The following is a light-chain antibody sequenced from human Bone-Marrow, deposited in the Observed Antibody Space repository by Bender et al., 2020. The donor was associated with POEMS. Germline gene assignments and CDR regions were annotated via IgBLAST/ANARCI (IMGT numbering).Light chain of an antibody. CDR3: CSYAGSSTWV. V-gene: IGLV2-23*02. Sequence: QSVLTQPPSVSGSPGQSITISCTGTSSDVGAYNYVAWYQQYPGKAPKLMIYDVTKRPSGVSNRFSGSKSGNTASLTISGLQAEDEADYYCCSYAGSSTWVFGGGTKVTVL. J-gene: IGLJ3*02. CDR1: SSDVGAYNY. CDR2: DVT.